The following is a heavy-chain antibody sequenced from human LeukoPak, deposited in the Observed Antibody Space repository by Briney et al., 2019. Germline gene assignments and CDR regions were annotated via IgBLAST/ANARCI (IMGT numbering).Heavy chain of an antibody. CDR1: GFTFSSYA. D-gene: IGHD4-23*01. V-gene: IGHV3-23*01. CDR2: ISGSGGST. Sequence: GGSLRLSCAASGFTFSSYAMSWVRQAAWKRLEWVSAISGSGGSTYYADSVKGRFTISRDNSKNTLYLQMNSLRAEDTAVYYCAKQGRPPNGGRFDYWGQGTLVTVSS. CDR3: AKQGRPPNGGRFDY. J-gene: IGHJ4*02.